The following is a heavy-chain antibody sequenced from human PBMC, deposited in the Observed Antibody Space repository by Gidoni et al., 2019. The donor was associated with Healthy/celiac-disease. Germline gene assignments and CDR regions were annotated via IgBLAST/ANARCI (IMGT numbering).Heavy chain of an antibody. V-gene: IGHV3-64*01. CDR2: ISSNGGST. J-gene: IGHJ4*02. CDR3: ARDDGGGYSDY. D-gene: IGHD5-18*01. CDR1: GFTFSSYA. Sequence: EVQLVESGGGLVQPGGARRLYCEGSGFTFSSYAMHWVRQAPGKGLEYVSAISSNGGSTYYANSVKGRFTISRDNSKNTLYLQMGSLGAEDMAVYYCARDDGGGYSDYWGQGTLVTVSS.